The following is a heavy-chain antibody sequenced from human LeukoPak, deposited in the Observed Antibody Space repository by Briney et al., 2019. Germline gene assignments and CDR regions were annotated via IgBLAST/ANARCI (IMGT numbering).Heavy chain of an antibody. CDR2: IRYDGFNK. Sequence: PGGSLRLSCAASGFAASGFTFSTFGMHWVRQAPGKGLEWVAFIRYDGFNKYYADSVKGRFIISRDNSKNTVYLQMNSLSAEDAAVYYCVKDDGWVQYANWGQGTLVTVSS. V-gene: IGHV3-30*02. CDR3: VKDDGWVQYAN. J-gene: IGHJ4*02. D-gene: IGHD5-24*01. CDR1: GFTFSTFG.